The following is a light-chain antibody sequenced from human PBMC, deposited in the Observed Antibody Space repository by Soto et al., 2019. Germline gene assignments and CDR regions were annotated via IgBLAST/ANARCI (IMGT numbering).Light chain of an antibody. J-gene: IGLJ1*01. Sequence: QSVLTQPASVSGSPGRSITISCTGTSSEVGGYNYVSWHQQHPGKGPKLMIYEVSNRPSGVSNRFSGSKSGNTATLTISGLQADDEADYYCSSYTRTSSRVFGSGTKVT. CDR2: EVS. CDR3: SSYTRTSSRV. CDR1: SSEVGGYNY. V-gene: IGLV2-14*03.